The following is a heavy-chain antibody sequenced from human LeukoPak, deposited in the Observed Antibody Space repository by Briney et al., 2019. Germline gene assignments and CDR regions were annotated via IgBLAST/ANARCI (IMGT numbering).Heavy chain of an antibody. CDR2: IYYSGST. CDR3: ARHGSDDFWSGYSPSSDY. Sequence: SETLSLTCTVSGGSISSYYWSWIRQPPGKGLEWIGYIYYSGSTNYNPSLKSRVTISVDTPKNQFSLKLSSVTAADTAVYYCARHGSDDFWSGYSPSSDYWGQGTLVTVSS. V-gene: IGHV4-59*08. D-gene: IGHD3-3*01. CDR1: GGSISSYY. J-gene: IGHJ4*02.